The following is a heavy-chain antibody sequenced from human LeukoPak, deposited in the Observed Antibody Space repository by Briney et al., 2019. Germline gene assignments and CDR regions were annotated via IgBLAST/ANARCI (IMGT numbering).Heavy chain of an antibody. CDR3: ARLLGYCSSTSCYYFDY. V-gene: IGHV5-51*01. CDR1: GYSFTSYW. J-gene: IGHJ4*02. CDR2: IYPGDSDT. Sequence: GESLKISCKGSGYSFTSYWIGWVRQMPGKGLEWMGIIYPGDSDTRYSPSFQGQVTISADKSISTAYLQWSSLKASDTAMYYRARLLGYCSSTSCYYFDYWGQGTLVTVSS. D-gene: IGHD2-2*01.